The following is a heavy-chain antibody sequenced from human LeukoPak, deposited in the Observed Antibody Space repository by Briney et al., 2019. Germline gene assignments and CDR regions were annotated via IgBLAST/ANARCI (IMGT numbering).Heavy chain of an antibody. D-gene: IGHD3-3*01. CDR3: AKDGPGYYSGFDY. Sequence: GGSLRLSCAASGFTFSSYSMNWVRQAPGKGLEWVSSISSSSSYIYYADSVKGRFTISRDNAKNSLYLQMNSLRAEDTAVYYCAKDGPGYYSGFDYWGQGTLVTVSS. CDR1: GFTFSSYS. J-gene: IGHJ4*02. CDR2: ISSSSSYI. V-gene: IGHV3-21*01.